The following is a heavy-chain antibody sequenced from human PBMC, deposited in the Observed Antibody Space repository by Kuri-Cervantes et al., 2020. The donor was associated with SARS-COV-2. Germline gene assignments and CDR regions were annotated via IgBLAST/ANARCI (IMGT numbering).Heavy chain of an antibody. V-gene: IGHV3-53*01. D-gene: IGHD2-15*01. J-gene: IGHJ3*02. CDR2: IYSGGST. Sequence: LSLTCAASGFTVSSNYMSWVRQAPGKGLEWVSVIYSGGSTYYADSVKGRFTISRDNSKNTLYLQMNSLRAEDTAVYYCALGYCSGGSCYDEYAFDIWGQGTMVTVSS. CDR3: ALGYCSGGSCYDEYAFDI. CDR1: GFTVSSNY.